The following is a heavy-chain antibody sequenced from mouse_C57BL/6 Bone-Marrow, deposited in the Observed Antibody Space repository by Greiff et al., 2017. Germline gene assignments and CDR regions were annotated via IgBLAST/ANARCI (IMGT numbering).Heavy chain of an antibody. CDR2: INYDGSST. V-gene: IGHV5-16*01. CDR3: ARVPTVVAPYWYFDV. CDR1: GFTFSDYY. J-gene: IGHJ1*03. D-gene: IGHD1-1*01. Sequence: EVKVVESEGGLVQPGSSMKLSCTASGFTFSDYYMAWVRQVPEKGLEWVANINYDGSSTYYLDSLKSRFIISRDNAKNILYLQMSSLKSEDTATYYCARVPTVVAPYWYFDVWGTGTTVTVSS.